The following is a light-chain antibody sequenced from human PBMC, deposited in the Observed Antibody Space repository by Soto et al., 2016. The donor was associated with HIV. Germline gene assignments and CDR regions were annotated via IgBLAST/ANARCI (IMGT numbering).Light chain of an antibody. CDR3: HSRNTTENHNXV. J-gene: IGLJ1*01. V-gene: IGLV3-19*01. CDR1: SLRSYY. Sequence: SSELTQDPVVSVALGQTVMITCQGDSLRSYYASWYQQKPGQAPVLVMYGNNNRPSGIPARYSGSSSGNPASLTITGARAEDEADYYCHSRNTTENHNXVFGTGTKVTVL. CDR2: GNN.